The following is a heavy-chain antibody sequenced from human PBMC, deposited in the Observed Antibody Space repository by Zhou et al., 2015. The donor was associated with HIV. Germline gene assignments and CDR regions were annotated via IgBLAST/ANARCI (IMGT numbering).Heavy chain of an antibody. CDR3: ARRVHWYFDL. V-gene: IGHV1-69*06. Sequence: QVQLVQSGAEVKKPGSSVKVSCKASGGTFNSDGITWVRQAPGQGLEWMGGIIPIFGTAAHAQKFQGRVTMTRNTSISTAYMELSSLRSEDTAVYYCARRVHWYFDLWGRGTLVTVSS. CDR2: IIPIFGTA. J-gene: IGHJ2*01. CDR1: GGTFNSDG. D-gene: IGHD2-2*01.